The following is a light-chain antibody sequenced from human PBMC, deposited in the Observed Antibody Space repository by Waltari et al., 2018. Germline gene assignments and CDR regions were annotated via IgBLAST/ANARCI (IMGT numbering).Light chain of an antibody. CDR1: TGPVSSGHY. CDR2: DTF. Sequence: QAVVTQEPSLTVSPGGTVTLTCDSSTGPVSSGHYPYWIQQQPGQAPKTLIFDTFNRQSWTPARFSGSLLGGRAALTLSGAQPEDEADYYCFLFYKGVRVFGGGTKLTVL. CDR3: FLFYKGVRV. J-gene: IGLJ3*02. V-gene: IGLV7-46*01.